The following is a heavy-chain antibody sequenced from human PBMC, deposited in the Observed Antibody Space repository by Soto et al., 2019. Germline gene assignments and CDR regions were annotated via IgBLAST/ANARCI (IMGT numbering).Heavy chain of an antibody. V-gene: IGHV3-33*01. CDR3: ARDPMKDGPIAAAGTVHYYYYGMDV. CDR1: GLTFSSYG. CDR2: IWYDGSNK. J-gene: IGHJ6*02. D-gene: IGHD6-13*01. Sequence: GGSLRLSCAASGLTFSSYGMHWVRQAPGKGLEWVAVIWYDGSNKYYADSVKGRFTISRDNSKNTLYLQMNSLRAEDTAVYYCARDPMKDGPIAAAGTVHYYYYGMDVWGQGTTVTVSS.